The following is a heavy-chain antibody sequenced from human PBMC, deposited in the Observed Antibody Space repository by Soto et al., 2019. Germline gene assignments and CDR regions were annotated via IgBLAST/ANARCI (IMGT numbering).Heavy chain of an antibody. Sequence: QVQLQESGPGLVKLSETLSLTCTVSGGSISSYYWSWIRQPAGKGLEWIGRIYTSGSTNYNPSLKTPVTISLEASKNRFSLKLSSVTAADTAVDCWAKGWEVQGNDYLGQRTLVTVST. CDR2: IYTSGST. CDR1: GGSISSYY. CDR3: AKGWEVQGNDY. D-gene: IGHD1-26*01. J-gene: IGHJ4*02. V-gene: IGHV4-4*07.